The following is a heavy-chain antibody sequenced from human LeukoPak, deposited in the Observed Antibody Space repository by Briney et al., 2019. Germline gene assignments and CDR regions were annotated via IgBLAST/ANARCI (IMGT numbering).Heavy chain of an antibody. CDR2: IKQDGSEK. CDR3: ARMSGIAVAAIWISYFDY. V-gene: IGHV3-7*03. D-gene: IGHD6-19*01. CDR1: GFTFGAYY. Sequence: GGSLRLSCAASGFTFGAYYMTWVRQAPGKGLEWVANIKQDGSEKYYVDSVKGRFTISRDDANNSLYLQMNSLRAEDTAVYYCARMSGIAVAAIWISYFDYWGQGTLVTVSS. J-gene: IGHJ4*02.